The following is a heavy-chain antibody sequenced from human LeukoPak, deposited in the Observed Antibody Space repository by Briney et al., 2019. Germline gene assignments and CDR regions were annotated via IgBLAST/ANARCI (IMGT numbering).Heavy chain of an antibody. CDR3: AKDNWLPSSPAVAGLGD. CDR2: IRRDGSDR. V-gene: IGHV3-30*02. CDR1: GFTFSSYG. D-gene: IGHD6-19*01. J-gene: IGHJ4*02. Sequence: GGSLRLSCAASGFTFSSYGMHWVRQAPGKGLEWVAFIRRDGSDRFHADSVKGRFTISRDNSRNTLYLQMNSLTVEDTAVYYCAKDNWLPSSPAVAGLGDWNQGTLVTVSS.